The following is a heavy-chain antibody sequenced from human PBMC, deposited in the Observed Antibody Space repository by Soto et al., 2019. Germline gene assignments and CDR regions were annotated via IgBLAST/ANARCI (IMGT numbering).Heavy chain of an antibody. D-gene: IGHD6-6*01. Sequence: EVQLLESGGGLVQPGGSLRLSCAASGFTFSSYAMSWVRQAPGKGLEWVSAISGSGGSTYYAGSVKGRFTISRDNSKNTLYLQMNSLRAEDTAVYYCAKDKYSIRGGYYYYYMDVWGKGTTVTVSS. CDR3: AKDKYSIRGGYYYYYMDV. J-gene: IGHJ6*03. V-gene: IGHV3-23*01. CDR2: ISGSGGST. CDR1: GFTFSSYA.